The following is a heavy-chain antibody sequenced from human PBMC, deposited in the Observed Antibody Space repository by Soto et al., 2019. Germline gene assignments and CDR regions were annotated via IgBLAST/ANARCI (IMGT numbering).Heavy chain of an antibody. Sequence: AASVKLSCKASGYTFTSYGISWVRQAPGQGLESMGWINPKRGGTNYAQKFQGRVTMSTDTSTNTAFMELSNLRSDDTAVYYCAREGENSGEIDFWGQGTLVTVSS. D-gene: IGHD1-26*01. CDR3: AREGENSGEIDF. J-gene: IGHJ4*02. CDR2: INPKRGGT. CDR1: GYTFTSYG. V-gene: IGHV1-2*02.